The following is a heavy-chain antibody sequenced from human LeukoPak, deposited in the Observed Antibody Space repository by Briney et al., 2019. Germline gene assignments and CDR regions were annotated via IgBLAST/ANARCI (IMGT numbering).Heavy chain of an antibody. Sequence: ASVKVSCKASGYTFTGYYMHWVRQAPGQGLVWMGWINPNSGGTNYAQKFQGRVTMTRDTSISTAYMELSRLRSDDTAVYYCAREVVAATKYYYYYGMDVWGQGTTVTVSS. CDR1: GYTFTGYY. D-gene: IGHD2-15*01. V-gene: IGHV1-2*02. J-gene: IGHJ6*02. CDR2: INPNSGGT. CDR3: AREVVAATKYYYYYGMDV.